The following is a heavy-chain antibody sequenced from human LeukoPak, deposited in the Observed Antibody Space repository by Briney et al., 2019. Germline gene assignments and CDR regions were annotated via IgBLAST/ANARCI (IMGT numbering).Heavy chain of an antibody. D-gene: IGHD1-26*01. Sequence: SETLSLTCSVSGGSITNYYCSWIRQSPGKGLEWIGFIYNTGRTNYNPSLQSRVTMSIDTSKNQFSLKLSSVTAADTAVYYCARQGELAIDYWGQGTLVTVSS. CDR2: IYNTGRT. V-gene: IGHV4-59*08. CDR3: ARQGELAIDY. J-gene: IGHJ4*02. CDR1: GGSITNYY.